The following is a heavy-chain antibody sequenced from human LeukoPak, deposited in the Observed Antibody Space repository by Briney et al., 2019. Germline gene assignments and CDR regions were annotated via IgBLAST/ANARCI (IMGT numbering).Heavy chain of an antibody. CDR2: IYYSGST. Sequence: KPSETLSLTCTVSGGSVTTYYWSWIRQPPGKGLEWIGYIYYSGSTSYNPSLKSRVTISIDASKNQFSLKLSSVTAADTAVYYCARLSYYDTVRDFWGQGALVTVSS. CDR1: GGSVTTYY. CDR3: ARLSYYDTVRDF. D-gene: IGHD3-22*01. J-gene: IGHJ4*02. V-gene: IGHV4-59*08.